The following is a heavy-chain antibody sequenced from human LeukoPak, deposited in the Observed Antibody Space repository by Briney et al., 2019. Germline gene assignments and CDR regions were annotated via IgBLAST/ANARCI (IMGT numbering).Heavy chain of an antibody. CDR3: ARACSSTSCHYYYYGMDV. CDR1: GYTFTGYY. J-gene: IGHJ6*02. D-gene: IGHD2-2*01. V-gene: IGHV1-2*02. Sequence: ASVKVSCKASGYTFTGYYMHWVRQAPGQGLEWMGWINPNSGGTNYAQKFQGRVTMTRDTSISTAYMELRSLRSDDTAVYYCARACSSTSCHYYYYGMDVWGQGTTVTVSS. CDR2: INPNSGGT.